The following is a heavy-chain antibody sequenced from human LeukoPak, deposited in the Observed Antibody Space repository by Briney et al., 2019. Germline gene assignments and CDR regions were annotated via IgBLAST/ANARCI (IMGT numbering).Heavy chain of an antibody. V-gene: IGHV4-61*02. CDR2: IYTSGST. CDR1: GGSISSGSYY. Sequence: SETLSLTCTVSGGSISSGSYYWSWIRQPAGKGLEWIGRIYTSGSTNYNPSLKSRVTISVDTSKNQFSLKLSSVTAADTAVYYCARAGGGPVFDYWGQGTLVTVSS. D-gene: IGHD3-16*01. J-gene: IGHJ4*02. CDR3: ARAGGGPVFDY.